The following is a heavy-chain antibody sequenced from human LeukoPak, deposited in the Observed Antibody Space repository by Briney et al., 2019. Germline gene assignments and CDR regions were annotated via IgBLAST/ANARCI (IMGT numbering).Heavy chain of an antibody. V-gene: IGHV1-69*01. CDR2: ITPIFGTA. CDR3: AREWGLESSGYYYAY. J-gene: IGHJ4*02. Sequence: SVKVSCKASGGTFSRFTISWVRQAPGQGFEWMGGITPIFGTANFAQKFQGRVSMTADGSTSTAFMELSSPRSEDTAVYYCAREWGLESSGYYYAYWGQGTLVTVSS. D-gene: IGHD3-22*01. CDR1: GGTFSRFT.